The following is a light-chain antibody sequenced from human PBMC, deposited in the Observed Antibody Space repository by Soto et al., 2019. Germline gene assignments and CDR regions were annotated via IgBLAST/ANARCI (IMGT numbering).Light chain of an antibody. CDR2: AVN. V-gene: IGLV2-14*01. Sequence: QSALTQAASVSGSPGQSITISCTGTSSDIGAYNYVSWYHQRPGKAPKVLIYAVNNRPSGISDRFSGSKSGNTASLTISGLQAEDEAVYYCNSYTNSDTVIFGGGTKLTVL. CDR1: SSDIGAYNY. CDR3: NSYTNSDTVI. J-gene: IGLJ2*01.